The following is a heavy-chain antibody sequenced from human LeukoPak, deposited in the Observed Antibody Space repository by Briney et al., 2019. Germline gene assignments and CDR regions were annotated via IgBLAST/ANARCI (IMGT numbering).Heavy chain of an antibody. J-gene: IGHJ3*02. CDR2: IEGAVEKT. V-gene: IGHV3-23*01. CDR3: AKDIWRWAFDI. CDR1: GFSMSGNA. Sequence: GGSLRLSCAGSGFSMSGNAMSWVRQAPGKGLEWVSAIEGAVEKTHYADSVKGRLTISRDKSMNTLYLQMNSLRAEDTAIYFCAKDIWRWAFDIWGQGTMVTVSS. D-gene: IGHD5-24*01.